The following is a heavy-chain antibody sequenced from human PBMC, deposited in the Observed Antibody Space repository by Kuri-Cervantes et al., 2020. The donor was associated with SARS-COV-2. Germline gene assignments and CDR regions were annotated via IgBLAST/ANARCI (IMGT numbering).Heavy chain of an antibody. J-gene: IGHJ4*02. Sequence: ESLKISCGVKGTSFSAYSWTWLRQSPGKGLQWLGEINSSGGTKYNPSLKSRVSMSVDTSTYQVSLTLDSLTAADTAVYYCARPSGQRFGRIYYFDYWAREPRSPSPQ. CDR1: GTSFSAYS. V-gene: IGHV4-34*01. D-gene: IGHD3-3*01. CDR3: ARPSGQRFGRIYYFDY. CDR2: INSSGGT.